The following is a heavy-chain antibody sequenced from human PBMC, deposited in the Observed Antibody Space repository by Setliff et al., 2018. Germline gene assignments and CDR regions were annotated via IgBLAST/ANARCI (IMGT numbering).Heavy chain of an antibody. D-gene: IGHD6-19*01. V-gene: IGHV1-46*01. CDR1: GYTFTSYY. Sequence: ASVKVSCKASGYTFTSYYMHWVRQAPGQGLEWMGIINPSGGSTSYAQKFQGRVTMTRDTSTSTVYMELSSLRSEDTAVYYCASDRLQTRSAVAGTIGDYWGQGTLVTVPS. CDR3: ASDRLQTRSAVAGTIGDY. CDR2: INPSGGST. J-gene: IGHJ4*02.